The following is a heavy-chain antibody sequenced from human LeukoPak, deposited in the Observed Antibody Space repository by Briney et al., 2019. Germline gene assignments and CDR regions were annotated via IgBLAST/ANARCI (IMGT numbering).Heavy chain of an antibody. D-gene: IGHD6-6*01. V-gene: IGHV4-39*07. Sequence: SETLSLTCTVSGGSISSSSYYWGWIRQPPGKGLEWIGSIYYSGSTYYNPSLKSRVTISVDTSKNQFSLKLSSVTAADTAMFYCARRHVQYSSSSDPYYFDYWGQGTLVTVSS. CDR1: GGSISSSSYY. CDR3: ARRHVQYSSSSDPYYFDY. CDR2: IYYSGST. J-gene: IGHJ4*02.